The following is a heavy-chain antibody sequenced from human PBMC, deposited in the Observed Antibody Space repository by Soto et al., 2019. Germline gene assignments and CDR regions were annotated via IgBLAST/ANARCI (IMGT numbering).Heavy chain of an antibody. CDR3: EAEMTFGKLSVV. CDR1: GDTDTNYV. V-gene: IGHV1-69*01. Sequence: QVQLVQSGAEVKKPGSSVKVSCKASGDTDTNYVISWVRQAPGQGLEWMGVIFPKFVTTYSAQKLQDRLTITADESTSTVYMQLSSLRLDDTAVYYCEAEMTFGKLSVVWGQGTTVTVSS. CDR2: IFPKFVTT. J-gene: IGHJ6*02. D-gene: IGHD3-16*02.